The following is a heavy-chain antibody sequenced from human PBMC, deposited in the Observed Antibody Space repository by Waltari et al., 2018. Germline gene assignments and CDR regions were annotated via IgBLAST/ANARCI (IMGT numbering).Heavy chain of an antibody. Sequence: EVQLVESGGGLVQPGGSLRLSCAASGFTFSRYWMSWVRQAPGKGLEWVANIKQDGSEKYYVDSVKCRFTISRDNAKNSLYLQMNSLRAEDTAVYYCARDYYSSSYWGQGTLVTVSS. CDR3: ARDYYSSSY. D-gene: IGHD6-13*01. CDR1: GFTFSRYW. J-gene: IGHJ4*02. CDR2: IKQDGSEK. V-gene: IGHV3-7*01.